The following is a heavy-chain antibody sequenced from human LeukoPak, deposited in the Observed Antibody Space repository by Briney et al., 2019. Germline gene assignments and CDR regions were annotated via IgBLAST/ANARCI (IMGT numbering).Heavy chain of an antibody. CDR1: GFTFSSYS. D-gene: IGHD3-3*01. J-gene: IGHJ4*02. V-gene: IGHV3-21*01. CDR3: AGITYYDFWSGYYVPDFDY. CDR2: ISSSSSYI. Sequence: PGGSLRLSXAASGFTFSSYSMNWVRQAPGKGLEWVSSISSSSSYIYYADSVKGRFTISRDNAKNSLYLQMNSLRAEDTAVYYCAGITYYDFWSGYYVPDFDYWGQGTLVTVSS.